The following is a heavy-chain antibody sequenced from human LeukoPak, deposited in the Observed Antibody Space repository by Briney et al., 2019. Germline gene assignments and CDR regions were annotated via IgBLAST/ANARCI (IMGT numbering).Heavy chain of an antibody. V-gene: IGHV3-30*02. CDR3: AKDSCSSTSCYDFFYVPHYFDY. D-gene: IGHD2-2*01. CDR2: IRYDGSNK. J-gene: IGHJ4*02. CDR1: GFTFSSYG. Sequence: PGRSLRLSCAASGFTFSSYGMHWVRQAPGKGLEWVAFIRYDGSNKYYADSVKGRFTISRDNSKNTLYLQMNSLRAEDTAVYYCAKDSCSSTSCYDFFYVPHYFDYWGQGTLVTVSS.